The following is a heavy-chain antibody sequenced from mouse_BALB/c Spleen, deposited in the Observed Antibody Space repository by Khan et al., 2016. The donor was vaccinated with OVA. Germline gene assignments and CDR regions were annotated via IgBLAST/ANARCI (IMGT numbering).Heavy chain of an antibody. J-gene: IGHJ3*01. D-gene: IGHD1-2*01. CDR2: FYPNSGGS. Sequence: VQLQQSGPEVVKPGASVKISCKASGYTFTDYNMDWVKQRHGKSLEWIGYFYPNSGGSGYNQKFKTKATLTVDISSSTAYMDLRILTSEDSAVYNCVRSGYGSFAFWGQGTLVTVSA. V-gene: IGHV1S29*02. CDR3: VRSGYGSFAF. CDR1: GYTFTDYN.